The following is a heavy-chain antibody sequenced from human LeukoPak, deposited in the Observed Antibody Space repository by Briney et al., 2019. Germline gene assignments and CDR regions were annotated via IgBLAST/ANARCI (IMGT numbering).Heavy chain of an antibody. D-gene: IGHD3-3*01. CDR3: ARERIFGVVSLGAYMDV. J-gene: IGHJ6*03. CDR1: GFTFNSYW. V-gene: IGHV3-74*01. CDR2: INSDGSNT. Sequence: GGSLRLSCAASGFTFNSYWMHWVRQAPGKGLVWVSRINSDGSNTNYAGSVKGRFTISRDNAKNTLYLQMNSLRAEDTAVYYCARERIFGVVSLGAYMDVWGKGTTVTVSS.